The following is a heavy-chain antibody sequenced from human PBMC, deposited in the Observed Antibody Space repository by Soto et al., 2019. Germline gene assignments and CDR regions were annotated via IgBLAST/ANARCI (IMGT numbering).Heavy chain of an antibody. CDR1: GFTFSSYE. J-gene: IGHJ4*02. CDR2: ISSSGSTI. CDR3: ARDGRFGYSYGPLFDY. Sequence: PGGSLRLSCAASGFTFSSYEMNWVRQAPGKGLEWVSYISSSGSTIYYADSVKGRFTISRDNAKNSLYLQMNSLRAEDTAVYYCARDGRFGYSYGPLFDYWGQGTLVTVSS. V-gene: IGHV3-48*03. D-gene: IGHD5-18*01.